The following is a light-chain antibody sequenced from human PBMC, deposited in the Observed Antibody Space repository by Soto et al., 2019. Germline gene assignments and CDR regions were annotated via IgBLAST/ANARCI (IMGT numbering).Light chain of an antibody. CDR1: SSDVGAYDF. J-gene: IGLJ1*01. V-gene: IGLV2-14*03. CDR3: SSYTTSSTRV. Sequence: QSVLAQPASVSGSPGRSITISCTGTSSDVGAYDFVSWYQQHPDKAPKLMIYEVSNRPSGVSYRFSGSKSVNTATLTISGLQAEDEADYYCSSYTTSSTRVFGTGTRSPS. CDR2: EVS.